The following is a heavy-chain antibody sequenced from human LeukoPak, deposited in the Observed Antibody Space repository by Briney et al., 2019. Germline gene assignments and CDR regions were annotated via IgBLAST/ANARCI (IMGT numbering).Heavy chain of an antibody. V-gene: IGHV3-9*01. CDR1: GFTFDDYG. D-gene: IGHD6-19*01. Sequence: PGGSLRLSCAASGFTFDDYGMHWVRQAPGKGLEWVSGISWNSGTVVYADSVRGRFTISRDNAKNSVYLQMNSLKAEDTALYYCAKGGYSSGRYGDHWGQGTLVTVSS. CDR2: ISWNSGTV. J-gene: IGHJ4*02. CDR3: AKGGYSSGRYGDH.